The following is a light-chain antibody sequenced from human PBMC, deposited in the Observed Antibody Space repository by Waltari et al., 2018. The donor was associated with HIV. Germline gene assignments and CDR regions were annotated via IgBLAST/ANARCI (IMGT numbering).Light chain of an antibody. Sequence: EVVLTQSPATLSLSPGARATLPCRASQSVGNSLGWYQQKPGQAPRLLIYDTSKRATCISARFSGSGAGTDFTLTISSLEPEDFAVYYCQQSNNWLTFGGGTKLEIK. CDR2: DTS. J-gene: IGKJ4*01. V-gene: IGKV3D-11*02. CDR3: QQSNNWLT. CDR1: QSVGNS.